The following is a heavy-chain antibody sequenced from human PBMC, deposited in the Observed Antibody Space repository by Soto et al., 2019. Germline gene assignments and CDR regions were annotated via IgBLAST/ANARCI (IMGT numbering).Heavy chain of an antibody. J-gene: IGHJ1*01. CDR1: GFTFSNFD. Sequence: EVQLLESGGGLVQPGGSLRLSCAASGFTFSNFDMSWVRQAPGKGLEWVSGISTSGGSTYYADSVNGRTTSSKDNSKNTLYPHIYNLGAEDVGVYYCETGTAATAHWGQGTMVTVSS. CDR2: ISTSGGST. CDR3: ETGTAATAH. D-gene: IGHD6-13*01. V-gene: IGHV3-23*01.